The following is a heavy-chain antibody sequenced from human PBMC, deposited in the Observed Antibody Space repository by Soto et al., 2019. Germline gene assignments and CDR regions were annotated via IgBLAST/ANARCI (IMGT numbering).Heavy chain of an antibody. CDR2: ISYDGSNK. CDR3: AKDPANFWSGYYTAHWFDP. Sequence: QVQLVESGGGVVQPGRSLRLSCAASGFTFSSYGMHWVRQAPGKGLEWVAVISYDGSNKYYADSVKGRFTISRDNSKNTLYLQMNSLRAEDTAVYYCAKDPANFWSGYYTAHWFDPWGQGTLVTVSS. CDR1: GFTFSSYG. D-gene: IGHD3-3*01. V-gene: IGHV3-30*18. J-gene: IGHJ5*02.